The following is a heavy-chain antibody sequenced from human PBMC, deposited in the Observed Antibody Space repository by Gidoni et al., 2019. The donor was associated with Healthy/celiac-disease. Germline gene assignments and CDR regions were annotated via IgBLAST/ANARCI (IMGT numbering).Heavy chain of an antibody. J-gene: IGHJ4*02. Sequence: QVQLQESGPGLVTASQTLSLICTVSGSSISSGDYYWSWIRQFPWKGREWIGYIYYGGSTYYNPSLKSRVTISVDTSNNQFSLRLSSVTAADTAVYFCARVPTTVSPADSWGQGTLVTVSS. CDR2: IYYGGST. CDR1: GSSISSGDYY. V-gene: IGHV4-31*03. D-gene: IGHD4-17*01. CDR3: ARVPTTVSPADS.